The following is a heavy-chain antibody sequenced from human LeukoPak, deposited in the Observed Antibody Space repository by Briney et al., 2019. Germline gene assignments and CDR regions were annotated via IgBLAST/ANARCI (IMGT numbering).Heavy chain of an antibody. CDR1: GYTFTGYY. Sequence: SVKVSCKASGYTFTGYYMHWVRQAPGQGLEWMGGIIPIFGTANYAQKFQGRVTITADESTSTAYMELSSLRSEDTAVYYCARAGGYHAPLSYYYFDYWGQGTLVTVSS. V-gene: IGHV1-69*13. J-gene: IGHJ4*02. D-gene: IGHD2-8*02. CDR2: IIPIFGTA. CDR3: ARAGGYHAPLSYYYFDY.